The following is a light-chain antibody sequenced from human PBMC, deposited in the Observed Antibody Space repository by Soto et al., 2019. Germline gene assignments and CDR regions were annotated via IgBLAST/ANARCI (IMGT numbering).Light chain of an antibody. CDR1: QGIDSY. V-gene: IGKV1-9*01. CDR3: QQLNSYPIT. CDR2: AAS. Sequence: DIQLTQSPAFLSSSVGDRVTITCRASQGIDSYLAWYQQKPGKAPNLLIYAASTLQSVVPSRFSGSGSGTEFTLTISSLQAEDFATYFCQQLNSYPITFGQGTRLEIK. J-gene: IGKJ5*01.